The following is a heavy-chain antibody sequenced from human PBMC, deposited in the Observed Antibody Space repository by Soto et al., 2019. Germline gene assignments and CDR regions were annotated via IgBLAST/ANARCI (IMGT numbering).Heavy chain of an antibody. CDR1: GFTFSSYE. D-gene: IGHD1-26*01. V-gene: IGHV3-48*03. CDR2: ISSSGSTI. J-gene: IGHJ4*02. Sequence: EVQLVESGGGLVQPGGSLGLSCAASGFTFSSYEMNWVRQAPGKGLEWVSYISSSGSTIYYADSVKGRFTISRDNAKNSLYLQMNSLRAEDTAVYYCATDSGRRRGASRTSDYWGQGALVTVSS. CDR3: ATDSGRRRGASRTSDY.